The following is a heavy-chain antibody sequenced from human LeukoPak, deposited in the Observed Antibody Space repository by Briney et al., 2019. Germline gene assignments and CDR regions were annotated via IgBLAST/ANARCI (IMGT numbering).Heavy chain of an antibody. CDR3: AKGSYYYGSGSSVSFDY. V-gene: IGHV3-30*18. CDR2: ISYDGSNK. Sequence: GRSLRLSCAASGFTFSSYGMHWVRQAPGKGLEWVAVISYDGSNKYYADSVKGRFTISRDNSKNTLYLQMNSLRAEDTAVYYCAKGSYYYGSGSSVSFDYWGQGTLVTVSS. J-gene: IGHJ4*02. D-gene: IGHD3-10*01. CDR1: GFTFSSYG.